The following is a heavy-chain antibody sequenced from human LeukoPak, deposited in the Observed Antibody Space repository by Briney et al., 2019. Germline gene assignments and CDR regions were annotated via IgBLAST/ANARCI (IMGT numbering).Heavy chain of an antibody. D-gene: IGHD5-18*01. CDR2: IKQDGSEK. CDR3: ARDNVVGYSYGAPKYYSDY. J-gene: IGHJ4*02. V-gene: IGHV3-7*01. CDR1: GFTFSSYW. Sequence: GGSLRLSCADSGFTFSSYWISWVLQAPGKGLEWVANIKQDGSEKYYVDSVKGRFTISRDNAKNSLYLQMNSLRAEDTAVYYCARDNVVGYSYGAPKYYSDYWGQGTLVTVSS.